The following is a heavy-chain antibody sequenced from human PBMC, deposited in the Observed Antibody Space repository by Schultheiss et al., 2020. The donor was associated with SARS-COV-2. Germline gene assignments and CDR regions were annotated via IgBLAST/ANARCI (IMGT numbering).Heavy chain of an antibody. CDR2: TRGNSGYT. CDR1: GLTISNNY. J-gene: IGHJ4*02. V-gene: IGHV3-11*06. CDR3: ARGQNGWEYRPYYFDY. D-gene: IGHD1-26*01. Sequence: GSLRLPCAASGLTISNNYMTWFRQAPGKGLEWFSYTRGNSGYTTYAESVKSRFTNTRDNAKNSLYLQMNSLKGEDTAVYYCARGQNGWEYRPYYFDYWGQGTLVTVSS.